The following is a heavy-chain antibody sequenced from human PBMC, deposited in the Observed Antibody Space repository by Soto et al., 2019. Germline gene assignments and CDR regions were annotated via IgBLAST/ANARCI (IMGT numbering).Heavy chain of an antibody. CDR1: GYTFSNYG. J-gene: IGHJ4*02. CDR2: ISGYNGDT. D-gene: IGHD3-10*02. Sequence: QVQLVQSAAEVKKPGASVKVSCKASGYTFSNYGISWVRQAPGQGLEWTAWISGYNGDTKNAQSLQGRVTVTTDTSKSTSYMELRSLRSDDTAIYYCARSLGSGTGFDYWGQGTLVTFSS. V-gene: IGHV1-18*01. CDR3: ARSLGSGTGFDY.